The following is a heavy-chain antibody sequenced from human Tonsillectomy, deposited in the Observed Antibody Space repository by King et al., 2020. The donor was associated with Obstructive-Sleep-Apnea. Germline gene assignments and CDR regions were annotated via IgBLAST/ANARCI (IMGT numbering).Heavy chain of an antibody. CDR1: GGSFSDYY. D-gene: IGHD6-13*01. Sequence: VQLQQWGAGLLKPSETLSLTCAFYGGSFSDYYWSWIRQPPGKGLEWIGEINHSGSTNYNPSLKSRVTISADTSNNQFSLKLSSVTAADTAVYYCARGSGAAAVNWFDPWGQGTLVTVSS. CDR2: INHSGST. V-gene: IGHV4-34*01. J-gene: IGHJ5*02. CDR3: ARGSGAAAVNWFDP.